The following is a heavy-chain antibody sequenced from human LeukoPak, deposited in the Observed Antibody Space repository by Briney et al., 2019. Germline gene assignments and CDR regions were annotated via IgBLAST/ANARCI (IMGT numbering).Heavy chain of an antibody. D-gene: IGHD3-22*01. J-gene: IGHJ4*02. CDR2: ISRSGGST. V-gene: IGHV3-23*01. Sequence: GGSLRLSCAASGITFSSYDMSWVRQAPGKGLEWVSAISRSGGSTYYADSVKGRFTTSRDNSKNTLYLQMNSLRAEDTAVYYCAKDGAYDSSGYYFGYWGQGTLVTVSS. CDR1: GITFSSYD. CDR3: AKDGAYDSSGYYFGY.